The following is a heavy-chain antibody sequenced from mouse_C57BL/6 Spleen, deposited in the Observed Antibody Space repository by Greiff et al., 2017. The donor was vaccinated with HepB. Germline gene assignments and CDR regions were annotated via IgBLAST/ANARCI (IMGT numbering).Heavy chain of an antibody. CDR1: GFNIQDYY. V-gene: IGHV14-2*01. Sequence: DVHLVESGAELVKPGASVKLSCTASGFNIQDYYMHWVKQSTEQGLEWIGRIDPEDSETKYAPKFHGKATITADTSSTTAYLQLSSLTSEDNAVYYCASSPTGGFADWGQGTLVTVSA. D-gene: IGHD4-1*02. CDR3: ASSPTGGFAD. J-gene: IGHJ3*01. CDR2: IDPEDSET.